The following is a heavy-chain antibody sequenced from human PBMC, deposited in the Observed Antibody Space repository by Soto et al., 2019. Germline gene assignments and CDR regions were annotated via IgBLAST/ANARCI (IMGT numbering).Heavy chain of an antibody. Sequence: EVQLVESGGGVIQPGGSLRLSCAASGFIVRDNFMIWVRQAPGKGLEWVSALYRGGVAYYADAVKGRFIVSRDNPENTLYLQMNNLRAEDTAVYYCARVTTFYDILTSSYALNYFDYWGQGTRVTVSS. J-gene: IGHJ4*02. D-gene: IGHD3-9*01. CDR3: ARVTTFYDILTSSYALNYFDY. CDR1: GFIVRDNF. V-gene: IGHV3-53*01. CDR2: LYRGGVA.